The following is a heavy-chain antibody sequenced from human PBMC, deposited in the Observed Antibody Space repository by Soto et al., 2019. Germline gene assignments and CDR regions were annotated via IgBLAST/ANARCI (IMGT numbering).Heavy chain of an antibody. CDR3: ARDRPYGGSSLLDK. CDR1: GGSISSGGYY. V-gene: IGHV4-31*03. J-gene: IGHJ4*02. D-gene: IGHD6-13*01. CDR2: IYYSGST. Sequence: QVQLQESGPGLVKPSQTLSLTCTVSGGSISSGGYYWSWIRQHPGKGLAWIGYIYYSGSTYYKQSLKSRFPISVDSTKNQISLKLSSVTAADTAGYYYARDRPYGGSSLLDKWGQGTLVTVS.